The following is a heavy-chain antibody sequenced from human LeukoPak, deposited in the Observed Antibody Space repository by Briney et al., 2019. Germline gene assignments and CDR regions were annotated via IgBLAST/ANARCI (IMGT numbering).Heavy chain of an antibody. Sequence: SETLSLTCTVSGGSIHSYWSWIRQPAGKGLEWIGRISGSGTITYNPALQSRLTISIDTSKNQFSLKLMSVTAADTAVYYSARDSGTTGEVKFDPWGQGTLVTLSS. V-gene: IGHV4-4*07. D-gene: IGHD3-10*01. J-gene: IGHJ5*02. CDR3: ARDSGTTGEVKFDP. CDR1: GGSIHSY. CDR2: ISGSGTI.